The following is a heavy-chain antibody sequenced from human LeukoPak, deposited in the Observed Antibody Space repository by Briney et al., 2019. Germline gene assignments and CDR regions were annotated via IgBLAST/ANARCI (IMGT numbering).Heavy chain of an antibody. D-gene: IGHD5-12*01. J-gene: IGHJ3*02. CDR2: ISGSGGST. V-gene: IGHV3-23*01. CDR1: GFTFSSYA. CDR3: ARSRGYSGYVDAFDI. Sequence: GGSLRLSCAASGFTFSSYAMSWVRQAPGKGPERVSAISGSGGSTYYADSVKGRFTISRDNSKNTLYLQMNSLRAEDTAVYYCARSRGYSGYVDAFDIWGQGTMVTVSS.